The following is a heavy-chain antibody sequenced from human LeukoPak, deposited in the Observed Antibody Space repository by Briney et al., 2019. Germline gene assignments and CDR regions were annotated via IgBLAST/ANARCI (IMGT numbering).Heavy chain of an antibody. CDR1: GFTFDDYA. CDR3: ASSSGYYEYYFDY. V-gene: IGHV3-9*01. J-gene: IGHJ4*02. D-gene: IGHD3-22*01. Sequence: GGSLRLSCAASGFTFDDYAMHWVQHAPGKGLEWVSGISWNSGSIGYADSVKGRFTISRDNAKNSLYLQMNSLRAEDTAVYYCASSSGYYEYYFDYWGQGTLVTVSS. CDR2: ISWNSGSI.